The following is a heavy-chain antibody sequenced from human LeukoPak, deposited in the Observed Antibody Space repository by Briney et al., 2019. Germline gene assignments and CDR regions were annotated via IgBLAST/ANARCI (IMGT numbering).Heavy chain of an antibody. CDR2: IYYSGST. J-gene: IGHJ5*02. CDR3: ARAGYCSGGSCYGNWFDP. D-gene: IGHD2-15*01. Sequence: SETLSLTCTVSGGSISSGDYYWSWIRQPPGKGLECIGYIYYSGSTYYNPSLKSRVTISVDTSKNQFSLKLSSVTAADTAVYYCARAGYCSGGSCYGNWFDPWGQGTLVTVSS. CDR1: GGSISSGDYY. V-gene: IGHV4-30-4*08.